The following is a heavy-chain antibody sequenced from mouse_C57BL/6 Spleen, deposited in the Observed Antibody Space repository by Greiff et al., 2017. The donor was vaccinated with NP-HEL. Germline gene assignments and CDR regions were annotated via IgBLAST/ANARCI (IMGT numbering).Heavy chain of an antibody. J-gene: IGHJ4*01. CDR1: GYTFTSYW. Sequence: VQLQQPGAELVKPGASVKLSCKASGYTFTSYWMQWVKQRPGQGLEWIGEIDPSDSYTNYNQKFKGKATLTVDTSSSTAYMQLSSLTSEDSAVYYCARTAGYYAMDYWGQVTSVTVSS. CDR2: IDPSDSYT. CDR3: ARTAGYYAMDY. V-gene: IGHV1-50*01. D-gene: IGHD1-2*01.